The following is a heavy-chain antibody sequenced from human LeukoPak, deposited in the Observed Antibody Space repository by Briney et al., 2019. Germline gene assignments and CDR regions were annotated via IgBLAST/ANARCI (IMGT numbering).Heavy chain of an antibody. V-gene: IGHV3-23*01. CDR3: AKEGGYCTNGVCYLDYYYMDV. CDR2: MSGSGGST. D-gene: IGHD2-8*01. Sequence: PGGSLRLSCAASGFTFSSYAMSWVRQAPGKGLEWVSAMSGSGGSTYYADSVKGRFTIFRDNSKNTLYLQMNSLRAEDTAVYYCAKEGGYCTNGVCYLDYYYMDVWGKGTTVTVSS. CDR1: GFTFSSYA. J-gene: IGHJ6*03.